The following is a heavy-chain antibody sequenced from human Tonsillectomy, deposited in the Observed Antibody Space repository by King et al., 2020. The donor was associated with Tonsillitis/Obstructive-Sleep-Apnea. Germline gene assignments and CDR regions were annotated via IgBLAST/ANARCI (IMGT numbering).Heavy chain of an antibody. CDR2: IIPILGLA. D-gene: IGHD5-12*01. J-gene: IGHJ6*03. CDR1: GGTFSSYA. CDR3: AVGRREGGYSGYLYYYYMDV. V-gene: IGHV1-69*09. Sequence: VQLVESGAEVKKPGSSVKVSCKASGGTFSSYAISWVRQAPGQGLEWMGRIIPILGLADYAQKLQGRVTITADKSTSTAYMELSSLRSEDTAVYYYAVGRREGGYSGYLYYYYMDVWGKGTTVTVSS.